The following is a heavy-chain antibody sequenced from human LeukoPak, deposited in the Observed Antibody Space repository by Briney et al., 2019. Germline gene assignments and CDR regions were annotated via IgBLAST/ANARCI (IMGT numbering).Heavy chain of an antibody. D-gene: IGHD3-10*01. CDR3: AKMAKRRRGVRGVPGSQGSYYYYYYYMDV. Sequence: QSGGSLRLSCAASGFTFSSYAMSWVRQAPGKGLEWVSAISGSGGSTYYADSVKGRFTISRDNSKNTLYLQMNSLRAEDTAVYYCAKMAKRRRGVRGVPGSQGSYYYYYYYMDVWGKGTTVTVSS. J-gene: IGHJ6*03. CDR2: ISGSGGST. CDR1: GFTFSSYA. V-gene: IGHV3-23*01.